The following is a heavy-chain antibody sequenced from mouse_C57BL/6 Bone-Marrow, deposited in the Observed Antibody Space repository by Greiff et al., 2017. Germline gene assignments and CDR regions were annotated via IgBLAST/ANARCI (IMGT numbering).Heavy chain of an antibody. V-gene: IGHV1-26*01. Sequence: EVQLQQSGPELVKPGASVKISCKASGYTFTDYYMNWVKQSHGKSLEWIGDINPNNGGTSYNQKFKGKATLTVDKSSSTAYMELRSLTSEDSAVYYCARYSWYFDYWGQGATLTVSS. CDR2: INPNNGGT. J-gene: IGHJ2*01. CDR1: GYTFTDYY. CDR3: ARYSWYFDY.